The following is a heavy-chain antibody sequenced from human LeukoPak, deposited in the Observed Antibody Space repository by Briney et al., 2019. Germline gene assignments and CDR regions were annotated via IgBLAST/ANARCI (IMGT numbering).Heavy chain of an antibody. J-gene: IGHJ4*02. D-gene: IGHD2/OR15-2a*01. CDR2: ISDDGSNI. Sequence: GRSLRLSCAASGFTFRSYGMHWVRQAPGKGLEWVALISDDGSNIYYANSVKGRFTISGDSSKNTLSLQMSSLRVEDTAVYYCARDNKRFSCDYWGQGTLVTVSS. V-gene: IGHV3-30*03. CDR1: GFTFRSYG. CDR3: ARDNKRFSCDY.